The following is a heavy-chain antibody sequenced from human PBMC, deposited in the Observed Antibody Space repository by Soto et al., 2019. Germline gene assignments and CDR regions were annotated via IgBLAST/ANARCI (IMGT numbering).Heavy chain of an antibody. D-gene: IGHD6-13*01. CDR3: ARHALTRRQLVDYYFDY. V-gene: IGHV4-59*08. J-gene: IGHJ4*02. CDR2: IYYSGST. CDR1: GGSISSYY. Sequence: SETLSLTCTVSGGSISSYYWSWIRQPPGKGLERIGYIYYSGSTNYNPSLKSRVTISVDTSKNQFSLKLSSVTAADTAVYYCARHALTRRQLVDYYFDYWGQGTLVTVSS.